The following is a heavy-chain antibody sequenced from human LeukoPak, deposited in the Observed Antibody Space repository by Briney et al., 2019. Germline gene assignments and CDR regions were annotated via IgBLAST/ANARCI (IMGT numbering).Heavy chain of an antibody. CDR1: GGSFSGYY. V-gene: IGHV4-34*01. CDR3: ARGGRGATDNWFDP. J-gene: IGHJ5*02. D-gene: IGHD1-26*01. Sequence: SETLSLTCAVYGGSFSGYYWSWIRQPPGKGLEWIGYIYHSGSTYYNPSLKSRVTISVDRSKDQFSLKLSSVTAADTAVYYCARGGRGATDNWFDPWGQGTLVTVSS. CDR2: IYHSGST.